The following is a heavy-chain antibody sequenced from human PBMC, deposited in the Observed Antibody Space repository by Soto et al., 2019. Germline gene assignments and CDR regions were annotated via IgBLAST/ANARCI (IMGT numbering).Heavy chain of an antibody. D-gene: IGHD4-17*01. Sequence: SETLSLTCAVYGGSFSGYYWSWIRQPPGKGLEWIGEINHSGSTNYNPSLKSRVTISVDTSKNQFSLKLSSVTAADTAVYYCARSAVDDGYYYGMDVWGQGTTVTAP. CDR1: GGSFSGYY. CDR2: INHSGST. CDR3: ARSAVDDGYYYGMDV. J-gene: IGHJ6*02. V-gene: IGHV4-34*01.